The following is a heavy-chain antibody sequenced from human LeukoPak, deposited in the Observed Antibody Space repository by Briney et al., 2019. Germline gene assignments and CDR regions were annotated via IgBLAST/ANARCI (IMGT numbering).Heavy chain of an antibody. CDR3: ARDSSGWGLDV. CDR2: IGRAGDT. Sequence: GGSLRLSCAASGFTFSIYDMHWVPQATGKGLEWVSLIGRAGDTHYAGSVKGRFTISRENAENSLYLQMDSLRAGDTAVYYCARDSSGWGLDVWGQGPRSPSP. J-gene: IGHJ6*02. V-gene: IGHV3-13*04. CDR1: GFTFSIYD. D-gene: IGHD6-19*01.